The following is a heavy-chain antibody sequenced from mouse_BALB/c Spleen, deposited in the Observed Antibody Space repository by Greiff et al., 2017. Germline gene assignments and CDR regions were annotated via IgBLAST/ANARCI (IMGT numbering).Heavy chain of an antibody. J-gene: IGHJ4*01. Sequence: EVKLVESGGGLVKPGGSLKLSCAASGFTFSDYYMYWVRQTPEKRLEWVATISDGGSYTYYPDSVKGRFTISRDNAKNNLYLQMSSLKSEDTAMYYCARDRVYYAMDYWGQGTSVTVSS. CDR1: GFTFSDYY. CDR2: ISDGGSYT. CDR3: ARDRVYYAMDY. V-gene: IGHV5-4*02.